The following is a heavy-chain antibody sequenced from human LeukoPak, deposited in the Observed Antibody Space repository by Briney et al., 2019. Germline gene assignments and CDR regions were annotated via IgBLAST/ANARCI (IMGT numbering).Heavy chain of an antibody. CDR1: GFTFSSYE. CDR2: ISSSGSTI. D-gene: IGHD4/OR15-4a*01. CDR3: ARGAMVAGYYYMDV. Sequence: GGSLRLSCAASGFTFSSYEMNWVRQAPGKGLEWVSYISSSGSTIYYADSVKGRFTISRDNAKNSLYLQMNSLRAEDTAVYYCARGAMVAGYYYMDVWGKGTTVTISS. V-gene: IGHV3-48*03. J-gene: IGHJ6*03.